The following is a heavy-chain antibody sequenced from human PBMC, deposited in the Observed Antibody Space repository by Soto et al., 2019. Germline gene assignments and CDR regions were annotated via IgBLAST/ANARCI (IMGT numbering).Heavy chain of an antibody. CDR1: GFTFSSYG. J-gene: IGHJ4*02. D-gene: IGHD4-17*01. CDR2: ISYDGNNK. V-gene: IGHV3-30*18. CDR3: AKDHLETTVTTPSY. Sequence: QVPLVESGGGVVQPGRSLRLSCAASGFTFSSYGMHWVRQAPGKGLEWVAVISYDGNNKYYAASVKGRFTNSRDNFKNTLYLQMDRLRAEYTAMYYFAKDHLETTVTTPSYWGQGTLVTVAS.